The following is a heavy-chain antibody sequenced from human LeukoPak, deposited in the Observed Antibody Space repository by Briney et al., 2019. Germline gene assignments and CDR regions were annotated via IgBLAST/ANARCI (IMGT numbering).Heavy chain of an antibody. V-gene: IGHV4-4*07. CDR3: ARDHYDSTGRYYYYMNV. Sequence: SETLSLTCTVSGGSISNYDWSWIRQPAGKGLEWIGRIYTSGSTHYNPSLKSRVTMSVDTSKNQFSLKLSSVTAADTAVYYCARDHYDSTGRYYYYMNVWGKGTTVTVSS. J-gene: IGHJ6*03. CDR2: IYTSGST. D-gene: IGHD3-22*01. CDR1: GGSISNYD.